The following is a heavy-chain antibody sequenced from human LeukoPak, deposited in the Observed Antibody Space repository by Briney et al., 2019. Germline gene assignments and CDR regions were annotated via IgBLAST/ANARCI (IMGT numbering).Heavy chain of an antibody. CDR1: GFIFSSYA. Sequence: PGGSLRLSCAASGFIFSSYAMNWVRQAPGKGLEWVAYITSSTRTIYYADSVKGRFTISRDNDKDSLYLQMSSLRDEDTAVYYCARGYTYHFAYWGQGILVTVSS. V-gene: IGHV3-48*02. D-gene: IGHD5-12*01. CDR3: ARGYTYHFAY. J-gene: IGHJ4*02. CDR2: ITSSTRTI.